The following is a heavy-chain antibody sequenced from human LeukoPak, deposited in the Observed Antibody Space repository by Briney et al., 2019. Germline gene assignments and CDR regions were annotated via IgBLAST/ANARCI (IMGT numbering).Heavy chain of an antibody. CDR1: GGSFSGYY. D-gene: IGHD5-12*01. CDR3: VREVDIVATTWVRYIDY. CDR2: INHSGST. V-gene: IGHV4-34*01. Sequence: PSETLSLTCAVYGGSFSGYYWSWIRQPPGKGLEWIGEINHSGSTNYNPSLKSRVTISVDTSKNQFSLKLSSVTAADTAVYYCVREVDIVATTWVRYIDYWGQGTLVTVSS. J-gene: IGHJ4*02.